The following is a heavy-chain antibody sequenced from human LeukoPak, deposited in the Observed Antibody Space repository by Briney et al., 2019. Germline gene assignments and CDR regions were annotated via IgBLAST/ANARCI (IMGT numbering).Heavy chain of an antibody. CDR1: GFTFSSYA. D-gene: IGHD3-22*01. V-gene: IGHV3-21*01. CDR2: ISGSDGTT. CDR3: ARENYDSSGYYSHDAFDI. J-gene: IGHJ3*02. Sequence: GGSQRLSCAASGFTFSSYAMSWVRQAPGKGLEWVSSISGSDGTTYYADSVKGRFTISRDNAKNSLYLQMNSLRAEDTAVYYCARENYDSSGYYSHDAFDIWGQGTMVTVSS.